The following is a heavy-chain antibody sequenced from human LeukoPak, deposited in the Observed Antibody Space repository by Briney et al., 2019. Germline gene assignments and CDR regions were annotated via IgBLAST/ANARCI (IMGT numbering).Heavy chain of an antibody. V-gene: IGHV5-51*01. CDR3: ARSGGSSYGYTFIDY. CDR1: GYRFTSYW. CDR2: IYPRDSDT. Sequence: GEALKISCRGSGYRFTSYWIAWVRPMPGKGLEWMGIIYPRDSDTRYSPSFQGQVTISADKSISAAYLQWSSLKASVTAIYYCARSGGSSYGYTFIDYWGQGTLVTVSS. J-gene: IGHJ4*02. D-gene: IGHD5-18*01.